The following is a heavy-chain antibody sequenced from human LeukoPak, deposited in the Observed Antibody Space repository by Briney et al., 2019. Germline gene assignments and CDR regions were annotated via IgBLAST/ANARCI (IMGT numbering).Heavy chain of an antibody. V-gene: IGHV3-23*01. J-gene: IGHJ4*02. Sequence: GGALRLFCAACGFTFSTYDMSWVGQALGGGVEWVSTISDSGGSAYYADSVKGRFTISRDNSKNTLYLQMNSLRAENTAVYYCANSVGSSSWSAFDHWGQGTLVTVSS. CDR3: ANSVGSSSWSAFDH. CDR1: GFTFSTYD. CDR2: ISDSGGSA. D-gene: IGHD6-13*01.